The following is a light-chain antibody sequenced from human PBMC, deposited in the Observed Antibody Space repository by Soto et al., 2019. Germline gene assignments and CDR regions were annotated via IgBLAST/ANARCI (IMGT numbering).Light chain of an antibody. Sequence: IMLTQSPGTLSLSPGERATLSCRASQSVSSSHLAWYQQKPGQAPRLLIYGASSRATGIPDRFSGSGSGTDFTLTISRLEPEDFAVYYCHQYGSPFLTFGPGTKVDIK. CDR1: QSVSSSH. CDR2: GAS. J-gene: IGKJ3*01. CDR3: HQYGSPFLT. V-gene: IGKV3-20*01.